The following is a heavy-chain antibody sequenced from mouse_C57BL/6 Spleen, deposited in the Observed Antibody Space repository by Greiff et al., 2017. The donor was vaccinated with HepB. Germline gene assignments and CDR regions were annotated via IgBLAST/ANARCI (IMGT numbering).Heavy chain of an antibody. D-gene: IGHD3-3*01. J-gene: IGHJ3*01. CDR1: GFTFSDYG. Sequence: DVHLVESGGGLVKPGGSLKLSCAASGFTFSDYGMHWVRQAPEKGLEWVAYISSGSSTIYYADTLKGRFTFSRDNAKNTMFLQMTSLRSEDTAMYYCASDWGWWFAYWGQGTLVTVSA. CDR2: ISSGSSTI. V-gene: IGHV5-17*01. CDR3: ASDWGWWFAY.